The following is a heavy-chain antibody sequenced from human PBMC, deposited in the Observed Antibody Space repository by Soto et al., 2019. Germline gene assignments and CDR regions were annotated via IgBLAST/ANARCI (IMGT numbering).Heavy chain of an antibody. CDR2: IGFDGNND. CDR1: GFSLSSFG. V-gene: IGHV3-33*01. J-gene: IGHJ4*02. CDR3: AREIGYSSTWPSY. D-gene: IGHD6-13*01. Sequence: PGVPLRISCTASGFSLSSFGMHCVRQAPGKRLEWVAVIGFDGNNDYYADSVKGRFTVSGDNSRNTLFLQMNSLRVGDTAVYYCAREIGYSSTWPSYWAQGTLVTVSS.